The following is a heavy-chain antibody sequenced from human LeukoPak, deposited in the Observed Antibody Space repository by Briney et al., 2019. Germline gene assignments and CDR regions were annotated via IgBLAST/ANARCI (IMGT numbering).Heavy chain of an antibody. CDR1: GFTYSSYA. CDR2: ITSNGDKT. Sequence: GGSLRLSCAASGFTYSSYAMHWVRQAPGKGLEYVSAITSNGDKTYYGNSVKGRFTISRDNSKNTLYLQMGSLRIEDMAVYYCARGGATTLFDYWGQGTLVTVSS. V-gene: IGHV3-64*01. CDR3: ARGGATTLFDY. D-gene: IGHD1-26*01. J-gene: IGHJ4*02.